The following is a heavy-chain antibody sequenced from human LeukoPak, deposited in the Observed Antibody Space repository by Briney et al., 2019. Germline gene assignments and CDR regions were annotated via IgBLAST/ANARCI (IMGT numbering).Heavy chain of an antibody. CDR3: ATDGMVRGPDAWFDS. Sequence: PSETLSLTCNVSGVSISSGRYYWSWIRQPARKGLEWIGRIYSRVSTNYNPSLKSRVTMSIDTSKNQFSLKLSSVTATDTAVYYCATDGMVRGPDAWFDSWGQGTLVTVSS. J-gene: IGHJ5*01. D-gene: IGHD3-10*01. CDR2: IYSRVST. CDR1: GVSISSGRYY. V-gene: IGHV4-61*02.